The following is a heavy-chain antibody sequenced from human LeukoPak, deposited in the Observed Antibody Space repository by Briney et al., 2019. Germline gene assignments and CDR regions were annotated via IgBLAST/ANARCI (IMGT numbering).Heavy chain of an antibody. CDR1: GYSFNSYW. V-gene: IGHV5-51*01. CDR3: ARRYCSSTSCFPYNWFDP. J-gene: IGHJ5*02. Sequence: GESLKISCKGSGYSFNSYWIGWVRQMPGKGLEWMGIIYPGDSDTRYSPSFQGQVTISADKSISTAYLQWSSLKASDTAMYYCARRYCSSTSCFPYNWFDPWGQGTLVTVSS. D-gene: IGHD2-2*01. CDR2: IYPGDSDT.